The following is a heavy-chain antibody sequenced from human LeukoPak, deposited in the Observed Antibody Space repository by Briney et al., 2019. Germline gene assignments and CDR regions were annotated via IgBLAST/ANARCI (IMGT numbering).Heavy chain of an antibody. J-gene: IGHJ4*02. V-gene: IGHV3-30*18. CDR2: ISNDGNNK. Sequence: PGGSLRLSCAAPGFIFSSYGMYWVRQAPGKGLEWVAVISNDGNNKQYADSVKGRFTISRDNSKNTLYLHMNSLRADDTAVYHCAKDGLMRFFDYWGQGTLVTVSS. D-gene: IGHD2-8*01. CDR1: GFIFSSYG. CDR3: AKDGLMRFFDY.